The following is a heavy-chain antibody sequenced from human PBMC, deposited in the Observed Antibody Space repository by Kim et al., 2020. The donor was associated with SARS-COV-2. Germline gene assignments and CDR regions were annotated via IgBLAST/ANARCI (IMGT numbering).Heavy chain of an antibody. V-gene: IGHV1-18*01. Sequence: YAQNFQGRVTMATDTSRSTAYMELRDLSSDDTAVYYCARGTQLLRGSWFDPWGQGTLVTVSS. D-gene: IGHD2-2*01. CDR3: ARGTQLLRGSWFDP. J-gene: IGHJ5*02.